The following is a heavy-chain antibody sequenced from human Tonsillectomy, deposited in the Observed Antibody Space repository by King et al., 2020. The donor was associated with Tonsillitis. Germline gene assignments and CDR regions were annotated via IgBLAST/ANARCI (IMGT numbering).Heavy chain of an antibody. J-gene: IGHJ4*02. D-gene: IGHD1-26*01. CDR3: ARYVSGSFDY. Sequence: QLQESGPGVVKPSETLSLTCTVSGGSITNSDHFWACIRQPPGKGLEWIGYMDYSGTIFYKPSLKSRITISGGASENRFSLKLSSVTAADTAVYFCARYVSGSFDYWGQGALVTVSS. CDR1: GGSITNSDHF. V-gene: IGHV4-39*01. CDR2: MDYSGTI.